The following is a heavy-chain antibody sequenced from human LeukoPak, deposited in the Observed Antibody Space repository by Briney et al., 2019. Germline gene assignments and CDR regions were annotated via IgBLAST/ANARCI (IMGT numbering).Heavy chain of an antibody. CDR1: GFTFSSYS. V-gene: IGHV3-48*01. D-gene: IGHD3-10*01. CDR3: ARGRGFDY. Sequence: GGSLRLSCVGSGFTFSSYSMNWVRQAPGKGLEWVSYISGTSNTIYYDDSVKGRFTVSRDNANNSLYLQMNSLRAEDTAVYYCARGRGFDYWGQGTLVTVSS. CDR2: ISGTSNTI. J-gene: IGHJ4*02.